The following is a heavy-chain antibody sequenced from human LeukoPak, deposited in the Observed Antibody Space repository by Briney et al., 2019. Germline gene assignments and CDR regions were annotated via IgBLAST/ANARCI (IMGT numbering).Heavy chain of an antibody. CDR1: GGSFSGYY. D-gene: IGHD5-18*01. CDR3: ARGGIQLWLSRDYYFDY. CDR2: INHSGST. V-gene: IGHV4-34*01. Sequence: SETLSLTCAVYGGSFSGYYWSWIRQPPGKGLEWIGEINHSGSTNYNPSLKSRATISVDTSKNQFSLKLSSVTAADTAVYYCARGGIQLWLSRDYYFDYWGQGTLVTVSS. J-gene: IGHJ4*02.